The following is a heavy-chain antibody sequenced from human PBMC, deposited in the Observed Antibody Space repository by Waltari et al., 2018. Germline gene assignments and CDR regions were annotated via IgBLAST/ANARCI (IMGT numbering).Heavy chain of an antibody. V-gene: IGHV3-21*01. D-gene: IGHD3-16*01. J-gene: IGHJ6*02. CDR2: ISSSSSYI. Sequence: EVQLVESGGGLVKPGGSLRLSCAASGFTFSSYSMNWVRQAPGKGLEWVSSISSSSSYIHYADSVKGRVTISRDNAKNSLFLQMNSLRAEDTAVYYCARDPPLLEADGSSLGGNYYYYGMDVWGQGTTVTVSS. CDR1: GFTFSSYS. CDR3: ARDPPLLEADGSSLGGNYYYYGMDV.